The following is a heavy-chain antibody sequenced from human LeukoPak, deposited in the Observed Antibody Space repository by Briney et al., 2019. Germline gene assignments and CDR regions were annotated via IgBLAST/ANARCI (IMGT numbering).Heavy chain of an antibody. CDR3: ARLGYPSGMDV. CDR2: IIQDGSEK. CDR1: SLSFSSYW. Sequence: GGSLRLSSAAPSLSFSSYWMGSVRQAPGKGLEWVANIIQDGSEKYYVDSVKGRFTISRDNAKNSLYLQMNSLRVEDTAVYYCARLGYPSGMDVWGQGTTVTVSS. V-gene: IGHV3-7*05. D-gene: IGHD2-15*01. J-gene: IGHJ6*02.